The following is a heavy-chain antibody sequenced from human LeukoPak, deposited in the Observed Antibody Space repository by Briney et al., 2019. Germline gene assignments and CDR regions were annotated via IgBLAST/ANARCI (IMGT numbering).Heavy chain of an antibody. CDR3: AREPYDILTGYLYYGMDV. CDR2: ISAYNGNT. J-gene: IGHJ6*02. CDR1: GYTFTSYG. V-gene: IGHV1-18*01. Sequence: ASVKVSCKASGYTFTSYGISWVRQAPGQGLEWMGWISAYNGNTNYAQKLQGRVTMTTDTSTSTAYMELRSLRSDDTAVYYCAREPYDILTGYLYYGMDVWGQGTTVTVSS. D-gene: IGHD3-9*01.